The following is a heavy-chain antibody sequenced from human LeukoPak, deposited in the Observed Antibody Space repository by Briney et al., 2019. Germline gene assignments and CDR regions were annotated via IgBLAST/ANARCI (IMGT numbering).Heavy chain of an antibody. CDR3: ARDSGYQLLYWWFDP. J-gene: IGHJ5*02. Sequence: ASVKVSCTASGYTFTGYYMHWVRQAPGQGLEWMGWINPNSGGTNYAQKFQGRVTMTRDTSISTAYMELSRLRSDDTAVYYCARDSGYQLLYWWFDPWGQGTLVTVSS. D-gene: IGHD2-2*02. CDR1: GYTFTGYY. CDR2: INPNSGGT. V-gene: IGHV1-2*02.